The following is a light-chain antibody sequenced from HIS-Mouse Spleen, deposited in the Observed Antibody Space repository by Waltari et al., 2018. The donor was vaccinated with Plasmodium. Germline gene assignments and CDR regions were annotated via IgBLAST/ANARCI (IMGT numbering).Light chain of an antibody. J-gene: IGLJ3*02. V-gene: IGLV5-37*01. CDR1: IDINVGSSN. Sequence: QPVLTQPPSSSAPPAESARPTCTLPIDINVGSSNLYLSQQKPGSPPKYLLNYYSDSDKGQGSGVPSRFSGSKDASANTGILLISGLQSEEEADYYCMIWPSNASGVFGGGTKLTVL. CDR3: MIWPSNASGV. CDR2: YYSDSDK.